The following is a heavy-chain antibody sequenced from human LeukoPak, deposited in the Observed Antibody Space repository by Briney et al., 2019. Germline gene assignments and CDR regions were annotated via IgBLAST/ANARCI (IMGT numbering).Heavy chain of an antibody. V-gene: IGHV3-66*01. J-gene: IGHJ4*02. CDR1: GFTVSSNY. Sequence: GGSLRLSWAASGFTVSSNYMSWVRQAPGKGLEWVSVIYSGGSTYYADSVKGRFTISRDNSKNTLYLQMNSLRAEDTAVYYCARGGDNSNYFDYWGQGTLVTVSS. D-gene: IGHD4-23*01. CDR3: ARGGDNSNYFDY. CDR2: IYSGGST.